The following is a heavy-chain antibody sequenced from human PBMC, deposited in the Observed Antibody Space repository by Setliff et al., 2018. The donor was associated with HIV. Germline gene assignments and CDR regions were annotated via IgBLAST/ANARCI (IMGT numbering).Heavy chain of an antibody. D-gene: IGHD3-16*01. CDR2: INPSGGRP. CDR3: ARTQDGPGGNYFGY. J-gene: IGHJ4*02. Sequence: ASVKVSCKASGNTFTIYYLHWVRQTPGQGLEWMGVINPSGGRPSYAQTFQGRVTMTRDTSTSTVYMELSSLRSEDTAVYYCARTQDGPGGNYFGYWGQGTVVTV. V-gene: IGHV1-46*01. CDR1: GNTFTIYY.